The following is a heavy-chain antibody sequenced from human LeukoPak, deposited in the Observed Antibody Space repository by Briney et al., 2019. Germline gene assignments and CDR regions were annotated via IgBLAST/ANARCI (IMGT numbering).Heavy chain of an antibody. V-gene: IGHV3-30-3*01. CDR3: ASGSGYIGFDY. CDR1: GFTFSSYA. J-gene: IGHJ4*02. D-gene: IGHD3-22*01. Sequence: GGSLRLSCAASGFTFSSYAMHWVRQAPGKGLEWVAVISYDGSNKYYADSVKGRFTISRDNSKNTLYLQMNSLRAEDTAVYYCASGSGYIGFDYWGQGTLVTVSS. CDR2: ISYDGSNK.